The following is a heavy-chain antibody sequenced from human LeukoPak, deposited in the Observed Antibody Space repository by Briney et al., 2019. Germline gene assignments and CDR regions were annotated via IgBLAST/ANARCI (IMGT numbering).Heavy chain of an antibody. CDR2: IRFDGSNK. CDR1: GFTFSSYG. Sequence: GGSLRLSCAASGFTFSSYGMHWVRQAPGKGLEWVAFIRFDGSNKYYADSVKGRFTISRDNSKNTLYLQMNSLRAEDTAVYYCANEERSHYYDSSGYLTGYWGQGTLATVSS. D-gene: IGHD3-22*01. V-gene: IGHV3-30*02. CDR3: ANEERSHYYDSSGYLTGY. J-gene: IGHJ4*02.